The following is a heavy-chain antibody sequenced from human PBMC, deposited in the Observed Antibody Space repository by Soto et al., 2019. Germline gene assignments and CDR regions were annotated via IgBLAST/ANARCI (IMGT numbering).Heavy chain of an antibody. Sequence: SSVKVSCKASGGTFSSYTISWVRQAPGQGLELMGRIIPILGIANYAQKFQGRVTITADKSTSAAYMELSSLRSEDTAVYYCARDFRSTNGVCMGYYYYMDVWGKGTTVTVSS. V-gene: IGHV1-69*04. CDR1: GGTFSSYT. CDR2: IIPILGIA. CDR3: ARDFRSTNGVCMGYYYYMDV. J-gene: IGHJ6*03. D-gene: IGHD2-8*01.